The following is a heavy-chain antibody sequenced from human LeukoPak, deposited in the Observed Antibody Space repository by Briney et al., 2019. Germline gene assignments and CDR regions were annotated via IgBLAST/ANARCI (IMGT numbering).Heavy chain of an antibody. V-gene: IGHV5-51*01. J-gene: IGHJ4*02. CDR2: IYPGDSDT. CDR1: GYSFTSYW. D-gene: IGHD2-15*01. Sequence: GESLKISCKGSGYSFTSYWIGWVRQMPGKGLEWMGIIYPGDSDTRYSPSFQGQVTISADKSISTAYLQWSSLKASDTAMYYCARTGCSGGSCYYFQIDYWGQGTLVTVSS. CDR3: ARTGCSGGSCYYFQIDY.